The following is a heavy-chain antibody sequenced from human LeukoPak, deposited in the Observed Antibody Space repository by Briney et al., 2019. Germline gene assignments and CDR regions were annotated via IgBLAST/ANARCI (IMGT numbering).Heavy chain of an antibody. V-gene: IGHV6-1*01. CDR2: TNNRYKWYN. CDR1: GDSVSSNSAT. D-gene: IGHD3-22*01. J-gene: IGHJ4*02. CDR3: ARSSGYHPDY. Sequence: SQTLSLTCAISGDSVSSNSATWSWNRQSPWRGLEWLGRTNNRYKWYNDYAVSVKSPITINPDTSKNQFSLQLNSVTPEDTAVYYCARSSGYHPDYWGQGTLVTVSS.